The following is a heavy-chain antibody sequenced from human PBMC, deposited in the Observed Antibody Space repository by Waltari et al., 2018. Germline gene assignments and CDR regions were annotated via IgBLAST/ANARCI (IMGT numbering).Heavy chain of an antibody. CDR3: AKGPHYLSSYGLYFFDD. V-gene: IGHV3-30*18. CDR2: TSDDGSNN. J-gene: IGHJ4*02. D-gene: IGHD5-18*01. CDR1: GFPFRSYG. Sequence: QVQLVESGGGVVQPGRSLRLSCAASGFPFRSYGRHWVRQAPGKGLEWVAVTSDDGSNNYYADSVKGRFTISRDNSKSTLYLQMNSLRAEDTAVYFCAKGPHYLSSYGLYFFDDWGQGTLVTVSS.